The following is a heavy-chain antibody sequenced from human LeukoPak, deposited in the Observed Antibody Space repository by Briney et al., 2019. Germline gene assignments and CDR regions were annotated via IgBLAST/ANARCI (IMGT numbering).Heavy chain of an antibody. CDR1: GNTLTSYC. V-gene: IGHV1-46*01. CDR2: INPSGGST. D-gene: IGHD3-10*01. J-gene: IGHJ4*02. CDR3: ARITMVRGVIK. Sequence: ASETLSFKASGNTLTSYCMHWVRKAPGQGLQWMGIINPSGGSTSYAQKFQGRVTMTRDTSTSTVYMELSSLRSEDTAVYYCARITMVRGVIKWGQGTLVTVSS.